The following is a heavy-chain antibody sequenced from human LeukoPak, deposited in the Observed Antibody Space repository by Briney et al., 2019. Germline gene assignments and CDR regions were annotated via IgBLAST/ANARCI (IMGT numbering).Heavy chain of an antibody. J-gene: IGHJ4*02. V-gene: IGHV3-23*01. CDR1: GFAFDTHA. CDR3: AKDRQKWQWLVMYYFDS. D-gene: IGHD6-19*01. Sequence: GGSLRLSCAASGFAFDTHAMSWVRQAPGKGLEWVSAISGSGDKTHYADSVKGRFTISRDNSKNTLYLQLHSLRAEDTAIYYCAKDRQKWQWLVMYYFDSWGQGTLVTVSS. CDR2: ISGSGDKT.